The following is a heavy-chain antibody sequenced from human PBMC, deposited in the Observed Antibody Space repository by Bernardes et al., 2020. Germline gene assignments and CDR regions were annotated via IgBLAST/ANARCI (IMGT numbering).Heavy chain of an antibody. CDR1: GYTFTGYY. J-gene: IGHJ4*02. Sequence: ASVKVSCKASGYTFTGYYMHWVRQAPGQGLEWMGRINPNSGGTNYAQKFQGRVTMTRDTSISTAYMELSRLRSDDTAVYYCARGRGRYYDFWSGWVDYWGQGTLVTVSS. CDR3: ARGRGRYYDFWSGWVDY. V-gene: IGHV1-2*06. D-gene: IGHD3-3*01. CDR2: INPNSGGT.